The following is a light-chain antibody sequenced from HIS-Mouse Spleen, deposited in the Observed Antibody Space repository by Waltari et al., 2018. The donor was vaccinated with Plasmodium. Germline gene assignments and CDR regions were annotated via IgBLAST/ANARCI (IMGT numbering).Light chain of an antibody. CDR3: QHYNNWSFT. J-gene: IGKJ3*01. Sequence: EIVMTQSPATLSVSPGERATLSCRASQSVSSNLAWYQQKPGQAPRLLIYGASTRATGIPARFSGSRSGTEFTLTISSLQSEDFAVYYCQHYNNWSFTFGPGTKVDIK. CDR2: GAS. CDR1: QSVSSN. V-gene: IGKV3-15*01.